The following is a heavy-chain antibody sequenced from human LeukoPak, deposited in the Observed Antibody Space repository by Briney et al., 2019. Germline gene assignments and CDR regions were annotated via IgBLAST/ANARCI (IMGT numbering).Heavy chain of an antibody. D-gene: IGHD6-13*01. CDR1: GYTLTSYA. J-gene: IGHJ4*02. CDR2: INAGNGNT. CDR3: ARDFSIAAPRTWGY. V-gene: IGHV1-3*01. Sequence: GTSVKVSCKASGYTLTSYAMHWVRQAPGQRLEWMGWINAGNGNTKCSQKFQGRVTITRDTSASTAYMELSSLRSEDTAVYYCARDFSIAAPRTWGYWGQGTLVTVSS.